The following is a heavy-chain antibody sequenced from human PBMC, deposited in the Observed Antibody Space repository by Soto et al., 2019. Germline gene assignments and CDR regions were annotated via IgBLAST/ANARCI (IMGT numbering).Heavy chain of an antibody. D-gene: IGHD3-10*01. J-gene: IGHJ6*02. CDR3: ARDYYGSGAPDHYGMDV. V-gene: IGHV1-46*01. Sequence: ASVKVSCKASGYTFTSYYMHWVRQAPGQGLEWMGIINPSGGNTDYAQKLQGRLTMTTDTSTTTAYMELRSLRSDDTAVYYCARDYYGSGAPDHYGMDVSGQGTTVTVSS. CDR2: INPSGGNT. CDR1: GYTFTSYY.